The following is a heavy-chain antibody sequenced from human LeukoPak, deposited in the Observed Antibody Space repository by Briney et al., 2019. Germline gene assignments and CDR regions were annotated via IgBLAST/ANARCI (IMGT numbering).Heavy chain of an antibody. J-gene: IGHJ4*02. CDR1: GGSITSSNYF. V-gene: IGHV4-39*01. D-gene: IGHD3-22*01. CDR3: ARGRWKRYYDSSGYIDY. CDR2: IYYGGTT. Sequence: PSETLSLTCTVSGGSITSSNYFWGWIRQPPGQGLEWIGSIYYGGTTYYNPSLRSRVTISVETSKNQFSLKLSSVTAADTAVYYCARGRWKRYYDSSGYIDYWGQGTLVTVSS.